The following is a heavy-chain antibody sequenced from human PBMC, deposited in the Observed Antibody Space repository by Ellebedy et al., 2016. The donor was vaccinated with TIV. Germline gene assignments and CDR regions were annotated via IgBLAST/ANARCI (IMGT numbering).Heavy chain of an antibody. D-gene: IGHD2-15*01. Sequence: GESLKISCAASGFTFKNYWMTWVRQAPGKVLEWVASIEDAGTETYSVDSAEGRFIISRDNAKNSLYLRINNPRDEDKAVYYCAQRGSRYWHFDLWGHGTQVIVSS. J-gene: IGHJ2*01. CDR2: IEDAGTET. CDR1: GFTFKNYW. CDR3: AQRGSRYWHFDL. V-gene: IGHV3-7*03.